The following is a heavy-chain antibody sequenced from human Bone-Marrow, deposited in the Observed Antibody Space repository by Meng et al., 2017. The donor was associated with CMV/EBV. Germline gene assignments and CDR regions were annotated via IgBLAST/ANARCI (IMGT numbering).Heavy chain of an antibody. CDR2: IYSGGSST. D-gene: IGHD3-3*01. Sequence: GESLKISCAASGFTFSSYAMSWVRQAPGKGLEWVSVIYSGGSSTYYADSVKGRFTIFRDNSKNTLYLQMNSLRAEDTAVYYCAQSGYYFVSDYWGQGTLVTVSS. V-gene: IGHV3-23*03. J-gene: IGHJ4*02. CDR1: GFTFSSYA. CDR3: AQSGYYFVSDY.